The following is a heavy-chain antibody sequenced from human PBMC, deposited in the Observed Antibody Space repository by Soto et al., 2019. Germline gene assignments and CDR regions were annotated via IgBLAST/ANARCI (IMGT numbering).Heavy chain of an antibody. V-gene: IGHV1-3*01. CDR3: ATPIVAFY. J-gene: IGHJ4*02. D-gene: IGHD5-12*01. CDR2: INAGNGNT. CDR1: GYTFTSYT. Sequence: ASVKVSCKPSGYTFTSYTIHWVRQAPGQRLECMGWINAGNGNTKYSQKFQGRVIITRDTSAGTAYMELRSLRSEDTAVYYCATPIVAFYWGQGTLVTVSS.